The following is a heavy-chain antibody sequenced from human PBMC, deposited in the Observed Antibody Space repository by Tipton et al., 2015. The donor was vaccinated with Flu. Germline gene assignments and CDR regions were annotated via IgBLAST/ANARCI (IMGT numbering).Heavy chain of an antibody. J-gene: IGHJ5*02. V-gene: IGHV4-34*01. Sequence: TLSLTCAVYGGSFSGYYWSWIRQPPGKGLEWIEEINHSGSTNYNPSLKSRVTISVDTSKNQFSLKLSSVTAADTAVYYCARVTELLWFGEARGWFDPWGQGTLVTVSS. CDR3: ARVTELLWFGEARGWFDP. D-gene: IGHD3-10*01. CDR2: INHSGST. CDR1: GGSFSGYY.